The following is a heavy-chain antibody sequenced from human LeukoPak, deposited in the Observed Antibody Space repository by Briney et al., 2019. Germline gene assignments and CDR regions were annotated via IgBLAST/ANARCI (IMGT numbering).Heavy chain of an antibody. CDR1: GGSISSYN. J-gene: IGHJ4*02. CDR2: IYYSGNT. V-gene: IGHV4-59*01. Sequence: PSETLSLTCTVSGGSISSYNWSWIRQPPGKGLEWIGYIYYSGNTNYNPSLKSRVTISGDTSKNLFSLKLSSVTAADTAVYYCARGDCGGDCYVDNWGQGTLVTVSS. CDR3: ARGDCGGDCYVDN. D-gene: IGHD2-21*02.